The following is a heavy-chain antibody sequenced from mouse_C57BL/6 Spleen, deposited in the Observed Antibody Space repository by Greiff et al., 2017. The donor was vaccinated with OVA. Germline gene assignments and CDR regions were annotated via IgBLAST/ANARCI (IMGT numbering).Heavy chain of an antibody. CDR3: AWIYYDYDEDY. CDR1: GYTFTDYY. D-gene: IGHD2-4*01. J-gene: IGHJ2*01. Sequence: EVQLQQSGPELVKPGASVKISCKASGYTFTDYYMNWVKQSHGKSLEWIGDINPNNGGTSYNQKFKGKATLTVDKSSSTAYMELRSLTSEDSAVYYCAWIYYDYDEDYWGQGTTLTVSS. CDR2: INPNNGGT. V-gene: IGHV1-26*01.